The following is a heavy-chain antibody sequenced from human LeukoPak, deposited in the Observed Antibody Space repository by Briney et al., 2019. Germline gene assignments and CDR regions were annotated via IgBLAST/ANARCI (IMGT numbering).Heavy chain of an antibody. V-gene: IGHV4-34*01. CDR1: GGSLSGYY. J-gene: IGHJ1*01. CDR3: ARGPALYSSGWYTEYFQH. Sequence: SETLSLTCAVYGGSLSGYYWSWIRQPPEKGLEWIGEITNYNPSLKSRVTISVDTSKNQFSLKLSSVTAADTAVYYCARGPALYSSGWYTEYFQHWGQGTLVTVSS. D-gene: IGHD6-19*01. CDR2: IT.